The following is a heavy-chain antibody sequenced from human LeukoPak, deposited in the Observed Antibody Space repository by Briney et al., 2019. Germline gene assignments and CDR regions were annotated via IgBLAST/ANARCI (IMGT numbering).Heavy chain of an antibody. D-gene: IGHD3-16*01. CDR1: GFTFSNYA. J-gene: IGHJ4*02. Sequence: GSLRLSCAASGFTFSNYAMSWVRQAPGKGLEWVSAISGSGGSTYYAGSVKGRFTISGDNSKNTLYLQMNSLGAEDTAVYYCAKGRGIDYWGQGTLVTVSS. CDR2: ISGSGGST. CDR3: AKGRGIDY. V-gene: IGHV3-23*01.